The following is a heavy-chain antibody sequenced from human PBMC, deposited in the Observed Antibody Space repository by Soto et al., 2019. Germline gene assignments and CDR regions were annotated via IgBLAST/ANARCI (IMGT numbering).Heavy chain of an antibody. D-gene: IGHD6-13*01. J-gene: IGHJ5*02. V-gene: IGHV5-51*01. CDR1: GYSFTSYW. CDR2: IYPGDSDT. CDR3: ARRRGIAAAAGRGWFDP. Sequence: GESLKISCKGSGYSFTSYWIGWVRQMPGKGLEWMGIIYPGDSDTRYSPSFQGQVTISADKSISTAYLQWSSLKAPDTAMYYCARRRGIAAAAGRGWFDPWGQGTLVTVSS.